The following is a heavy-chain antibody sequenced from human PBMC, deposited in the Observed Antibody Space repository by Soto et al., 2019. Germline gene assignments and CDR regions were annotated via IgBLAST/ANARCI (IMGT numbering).Heavy chain of an antibody. CDR1: GFTFSDYY. CDR3: ARADSGYDPLDS. V-gene: IGHV3-11*01. Sequence: QVQLVEAGGGLVNPGGSLRLACAASGFTFSDYYLRWIRQAPGKGLEWLSYISGSGNTIYYAESIKGRFTVSSDNAKSSLYLQMNSLRAEDTAVYYCARADSGYDPLDSWGQGTLVTVSS. J-gene: IGHJ4*02. CDR2: ISGSGNTI. D-gene: IGHD5-12*01.